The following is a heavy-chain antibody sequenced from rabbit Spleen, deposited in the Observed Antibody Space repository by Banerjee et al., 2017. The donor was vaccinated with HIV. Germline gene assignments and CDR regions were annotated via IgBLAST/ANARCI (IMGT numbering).Heavy chain of an antibody. Sequence: QEQLVESGGDLVKPGASLTLTCTASGVSFSFSSYICWVRQAPGKGLEWIACIDTGSSGFTYFATWAKGRFTCSKTSSTTVTLQVTRLTAADTATYFCARGPPYAGYAGYGYVYLNLWGQGTLVTVS. CDR2: IDTGSSGFT. V-gene: IGHV1S45*01. D-gene: IGHD6-1*01. CDR1: GVSFSFSSY. CDR3: ARGPPYAGYAGYGYVYLNL. J-gene: IGHJ4*01.